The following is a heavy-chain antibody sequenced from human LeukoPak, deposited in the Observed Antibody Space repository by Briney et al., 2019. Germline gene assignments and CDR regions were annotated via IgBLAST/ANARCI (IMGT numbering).Heavy chain of an antibody. D-gene: IGHD6-13*01. CDR1: GYSFTSYW. V-gene: IGHV5-51*01. Sequence: GTSLTLSCKGSGYSFTSYWIGWVRLMPGKGLEWMGIIYPGDSDTRYSPSFQGQVTISADKSISTAYLQWSSLKASDTAMYYCATGIAAAGGFNYCGQRTDIADSS. CDR3: ATGIAAAGGFNY. CDR2: IYPGDSDT. J-gene: IGHJ4*02.